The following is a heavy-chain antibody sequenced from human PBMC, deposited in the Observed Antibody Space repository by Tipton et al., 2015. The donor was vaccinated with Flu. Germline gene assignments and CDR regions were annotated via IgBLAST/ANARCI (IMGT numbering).Heavy chain of an antibody. CDR1: DYSISSGYY. CDR3: ARSTYYYGSGSSDY. J-gene: IGHJ4*02. D-gene: IGHD3-10*01. CDR2: IPHSGRT. Sequence: LRLSCTVSDYSISSGYYWGWIRQPPGKGLEWIGCIPHSGRTYYNPSLKSRVTISVDTAKNQFSQRLSSVTAADTAVYYCARSTYYYGSGSSDYWGQGTLVTVSS. V-gene: IGHV4-38-2*02.